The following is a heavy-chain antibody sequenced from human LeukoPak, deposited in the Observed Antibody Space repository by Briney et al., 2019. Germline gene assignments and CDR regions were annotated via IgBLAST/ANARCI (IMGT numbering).Heavy chain of an antibody. CDR2: VSGSGRST. CDR3: AKDGGDYDILTGYSYDAFDV. CDR1: GFTFSSYA. D-gene: IGHD3-9*01. Sequence: PGGSLRLSCAASGFTFSSYAMSWVRQAPGKGLEWVSAVSGSGRSTYYADSVTGRFTISRDNSKNTLSLQMNSLRAEDTAVYYCAKDGGDYDILTGYSYDAFDVWGQGTMVTVSS. V-gene: IGHV3-23*01. J-gene: IGHJ3*01.